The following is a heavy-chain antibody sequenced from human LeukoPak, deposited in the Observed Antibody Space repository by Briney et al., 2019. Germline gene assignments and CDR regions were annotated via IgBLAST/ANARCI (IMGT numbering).Heavy chain of an antibody. J-gene: IGHJ4*02. Sequence: ASVKVSSKASGYTFTSYAMHWVGQAPGQRLEWMGWINAGNGNTKYSQKFQGRVTITRDTSASTAYMELSSLRSEDTAVYYCARLWFGELFDYWGQGTLVTVSS. CDR2: INAGNGNT. CDR3: ARLWFGELFDY. V-gene: IGHV1-3*01. CDR1: GYTFTSYA. D-gene: IGHD3-10*01.